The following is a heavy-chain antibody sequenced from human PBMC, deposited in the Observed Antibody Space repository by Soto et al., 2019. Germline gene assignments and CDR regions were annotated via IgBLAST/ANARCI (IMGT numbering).Heavy chain of an antibody. Sequence: SETLSLTCTVSCDSISSNNYYWGWIRQPPGKGLEWIGGINYSGSTYYNPSLKSRVTISVDTSKNQFSLMLSSVTAADTAVYYCARHPVYCTGTSCYGYYTMDVCGQGTTVSVSS. J-gene: IGHJ6*02. CDR1: CDSISSNNYY. CDR3: ARHPVYCTGTSCYGYYTMDV. D-gene: IGHD2-2*01. V-gene: IGHV4-39*01. CDR2: INYSGST.